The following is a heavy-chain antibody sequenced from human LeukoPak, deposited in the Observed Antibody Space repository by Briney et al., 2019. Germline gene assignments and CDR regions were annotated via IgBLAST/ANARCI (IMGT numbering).Heavy chain of an antibody. D-gene: IGHD6-19*01. CDR1: GFTFSNYW. CDR3: AKGAGSGRFDAFDI. CDR2: TSGSGGDT. J-gene: IGHJ3*02. Sequence: PGGSLRLSCAASGFTFSNYWMSWVRQAPGKGLEWVSATSGSGGDTYYADSVKGRFTISRDNSKNTLYLQMNNLRAEDTAVYYCAKGAGSGRFDAFDIWGQGTMVTVSS. V-gene: IGHV3-23*01.